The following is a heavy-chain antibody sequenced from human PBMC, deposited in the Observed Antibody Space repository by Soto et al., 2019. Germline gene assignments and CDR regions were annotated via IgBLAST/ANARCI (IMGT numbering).Heavy chain of an antibody. J-gene: IGHJ6*02. Sequence: QVQLQESGPGLVKPSQTLSLTCTVSGGSISSGGYYWSWIRQHPGKGLEWIGYIYYSGSTYYNPXXKRRVTISVDXXKXQXFLKLSSVTAADTAVYYCARDMRFGELSLPYYGMDVWGQGTTVTVSS. V-gene: IGHV4-31*03. CDR3: ARDMRFGELSLPYYGMDV. CDR1: GGSISSGGYY. D-gene: IGHD3-10*01. CDR2: IYYSGST.